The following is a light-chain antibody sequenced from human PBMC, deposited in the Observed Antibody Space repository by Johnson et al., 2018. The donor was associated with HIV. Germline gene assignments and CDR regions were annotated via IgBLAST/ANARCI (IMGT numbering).Light chain of an antibody. Sequence: QSVLTQPPSVSAAPGQKVTISCSGSRSNIGNNYVSWYQQLPGTAPKLLISNNSKRPSGIPDRFSGSKSGTSATLAITGLQTGDEADYYCGAWDSSLSAYVFGTGTHVTV. CDR1: RSNIGNNY. V-gene: IGLV1-51*01. CDR3: GAWDSSLSAYV. CDR2: NNS. J-gene: IGLJ1*01.